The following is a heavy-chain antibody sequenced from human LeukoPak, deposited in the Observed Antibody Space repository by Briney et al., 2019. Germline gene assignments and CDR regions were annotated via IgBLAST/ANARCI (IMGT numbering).Heavy chain of an antibody. CDR3: ASGDIGVFYFDY. CDR2: IIPILGIA. Sequence: SVKVSCKASGGTFSSYAISWVRQAPGQGLEWMGRIIPILGIANYAQKFQGGVTITADKSTSTAYMELSSLRSEDTAVYYCASGDIGVFYFDYWGQGTLVTVSS. D-gene: IGHD2-15*01. J-gene: IGHJ4*02. V-gene: IGHV1-69*04. CDR1: GGTFSSYA.